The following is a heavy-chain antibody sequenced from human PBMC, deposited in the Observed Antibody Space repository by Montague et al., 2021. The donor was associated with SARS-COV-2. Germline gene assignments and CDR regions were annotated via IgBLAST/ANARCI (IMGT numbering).Heavy chain of an antibody. CDR2: INHGGST. CDR1: GTSFSGYY. J-gene: IGHJ6*03. D-gene: IGHD3-10*01. CDR3: ARLRDGVVPSPILGVGPYYSYYYMDV. Sequence: SETLSLTCAVHGTSFSGYYWNWIRQPPGKGLEWIGEINHGGSTKYSPSLKSRRTISADTSKNQFSLKLTSVAAADTAVYYCARLRDGVVPSPILGVGPYYSYYYMDVWARDHGHRLL. V-gene: IGHV4-34*01.